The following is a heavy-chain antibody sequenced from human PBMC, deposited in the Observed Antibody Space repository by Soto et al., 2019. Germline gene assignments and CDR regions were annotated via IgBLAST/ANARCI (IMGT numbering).Heavy chain of an antibody. Sequence: SQTLSLTCAISGDSVSSNSAAWNWIRQSPSRGLEWLGRTYYRSKWYNDYKVSVKSRITINPDTSKNKYTLQLHSETPEETAVNYCARDGNYDFWSGYLNEFDYWGQGTLVTVSS. D-gene: IGHD3-3*01. J-gene: IGHJ4*02. CDR1: GDSVSSNSAA. V-gene: IGHV6-1*01. CDR2: TYYRSKWYN. CDR3: ARDGNYDFWSGYLNEFDY.